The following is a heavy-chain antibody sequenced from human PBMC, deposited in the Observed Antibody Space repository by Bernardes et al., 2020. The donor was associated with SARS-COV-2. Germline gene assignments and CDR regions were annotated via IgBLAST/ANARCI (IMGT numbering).Heavy chain of an antibody. CDR2: IYPGDSDT. CDR1: GYSFTRYW. Sequence: GACLKNSSKGSGYSFTRYWIGWVRPIPGKGLEWMGIIYPGDSDTRSSPSFQGQVTISADKSISTAYLQWSSLKASDTAMYYCARPSSSWYWDFDYWGQGTLVTVSS. D-gene: IGHD6-13*01. J-gene: IGHJ4*02. CDR3: ARPSSSWYWDFDY. V-gene: IGHV5-51*01.